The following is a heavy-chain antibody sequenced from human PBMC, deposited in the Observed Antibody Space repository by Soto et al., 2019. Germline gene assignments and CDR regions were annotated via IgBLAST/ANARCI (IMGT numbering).Heavy chain of an antibody. CDR3: ARDVSPGSSSLYLDAFDI. J-gene: IGHJ3*02. CDR1: GFSFGSSW. CDR2: IKKDGSQI. V-gene: IGHV3-7*05. Sequence: EVQLVESGGGLVQPGGSLRLSCVASGFSFGSSWMTWVRQAPGKGLEWVANIKKDGSQISYLDSVRGRFTISRDNAKNSLYLQMNSLRAEDKALYYCARDVSPGSSSLYLDAFDIWGQGTMVTVSS. D-gene: IGHD6-13*01.